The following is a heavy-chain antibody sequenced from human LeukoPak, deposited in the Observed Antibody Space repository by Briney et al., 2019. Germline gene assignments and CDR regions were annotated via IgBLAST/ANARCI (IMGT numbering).Heavy chain of an antibody. V-gene: IGHV3-48*03. J-gene: IGHJ6*03. CDR1: GFTFSSYE. CDR3: ARVVWVPGAAYMDV. D-gene: IGHD3-10*01. Sequence: GGGLRLSCAASGFTFSSYEMNWVRQAPGKGLGRVSYISSSGSTIYYADSVKGRFTISRDNAKNSLYLQMNSLRAEDTAVYYCARVVWVPGAAYMDVWGKGTTVTVSS. CDR2: ISSSGSTI.